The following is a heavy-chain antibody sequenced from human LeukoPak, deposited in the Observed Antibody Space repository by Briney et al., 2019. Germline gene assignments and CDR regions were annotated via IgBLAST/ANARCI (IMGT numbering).Heavy chain of an antibody. CDR1: GGTFSSYA. Sequence: SVKVSCKASGGTFSSYAISWVRQAPGQGLEWMGGIIPIFGTANYAQKFQGRVTITADESTSTAYMELSSLRSEDTAVYYCATGRYYDSSGYYPVDYWGQGTLVTVSS. CDR3: ATGRYYDSSGYYPVDY. V-gene: IGHV1-69*01. CDR2: IIPIFGTA. D-gene: IGHD3-22*01. J-gene: IGHJ4*02.